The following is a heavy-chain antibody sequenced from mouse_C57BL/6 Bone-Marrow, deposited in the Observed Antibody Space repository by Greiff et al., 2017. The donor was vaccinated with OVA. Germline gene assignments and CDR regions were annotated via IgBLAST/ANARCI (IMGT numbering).Heavy chain of an antibody. J-gene: IGHJ2*01. Sequence: QVQLQQPGAELVKPGASVKLSFKASGYTFTSYWMHWVKQRPGQGLEWIGMIHPNSGSTNYNEKFKSKATLTVDKSSSTAYMQLSSLTSEDSAVYYCAILCRTPGDYWGQGTTLTVSS. CDR2: IHPNSGST. CDR3: AILCRTPGDY. D-gene: IGHD1-1*02. CDR1: GYTFTSYW. V-gene: IGHV1-64*01.